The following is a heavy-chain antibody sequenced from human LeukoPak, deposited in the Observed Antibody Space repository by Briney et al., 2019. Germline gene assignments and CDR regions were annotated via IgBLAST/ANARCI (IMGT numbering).Heavy chain of an antibody. J-gene: IGHJ6*02. CDR2: ISGSGGST. CDR3: AKHRSMVRGVIWGYYGMDV. CDR1: GFTFSSYA. V-gene: IGHV3-23*01. D-gene: IGHD3-10*01. Sequence: GGSLRLSCAASGFTFSSYAMSWVRQAPGKGLEWVSAISGSGGSTYYADSVKGRFTISRDNSKNTLYLQTNSLRAEDTAVYYCAKHRSMVRGVIWGYYGMDVWGQGTTVTVSS.